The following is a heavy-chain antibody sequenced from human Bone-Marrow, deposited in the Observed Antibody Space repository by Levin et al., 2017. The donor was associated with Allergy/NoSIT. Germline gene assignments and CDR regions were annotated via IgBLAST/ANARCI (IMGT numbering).Heavy chain of an antibody. J-gene: IGHJ4*02. CDR1: GYTFTGYS. CDR2: INPNSDDT. V-gene: IGHV1-2*02. D-gene: IGHD5-12*01. Sequence: ASVKVSCKASGYTFTGYSMHWVRQAPGQGLEWMGWINPNSDDTSYSQKFQGRVTMTRDTSVSTAYMELSRLRPDDTAVYYCAREIVHGGYDYGGYWGQGTLVTVSS. CDR3: AREIVHGGYDYGGY.